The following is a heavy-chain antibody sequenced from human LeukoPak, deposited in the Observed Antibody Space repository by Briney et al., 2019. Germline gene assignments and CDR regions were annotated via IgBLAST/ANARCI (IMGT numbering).Heavy chain of an antibody. J-gene: IGHJ4*02. CDR2: IIPIFGTA. D-gene: IGHD1-26*01. V-gene: IGHV1-69*05. CDR3: ASPIVGATGTNDGFDY. CDR1: GGTFSSYA. Sequence: GASVKVSCKASGGTFSSYAISWVRQAPGQGLEWMGGIIPIFGTANYAQKFQGRVTITTDESTSTAYMELSSLRSEDTAVYYCASPIVGATGTNDGFDYWGQGTLVTVSS.